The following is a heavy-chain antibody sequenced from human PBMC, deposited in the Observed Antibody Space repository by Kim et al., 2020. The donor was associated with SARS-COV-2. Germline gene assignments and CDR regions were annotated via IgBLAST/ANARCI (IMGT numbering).Heavy chain of an antibody. CDR3: ARGIVADGAEYFRH. J-gene: IGHJ1*01. D-gene: IGHD5-12*01. V-gene: IGHV1-69*13. CDR1: GGTFSSYA. CDR2: IIPIFGTA. Sequence: SSVKVSCKASGGTFSSYAISWVRQAPGQGLEWMGGIIPIFGTANYAQKFQGRVRITADESTSTAYMELSSLRSEDTAVYYCARGIVADGAEYFRHWGQGTLVIVSS.